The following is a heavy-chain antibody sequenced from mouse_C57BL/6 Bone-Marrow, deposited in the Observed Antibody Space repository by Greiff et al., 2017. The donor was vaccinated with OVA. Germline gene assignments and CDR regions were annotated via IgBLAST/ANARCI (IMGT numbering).Heavy chain of an antibody. J-gene: IGHJ2*01. Sequence: VQLQQSGAELVKPGASVKLSCKASGYTFTEYTIHWVKQRSGQGLEWIGWFYPGSGSIKYNEKFKGKATLTADKSSSTVYMELSRLTSDSSAVYFCARRGYYCGPLDYWGQGTTLTVSS. CDR2: FYPGSGSI. D-gene: IGHD1-1*01. V-gene: IGHV1-62-2*01. CDR3: ARRGYYCGPLDY. CDR1: GYTFTEYT.